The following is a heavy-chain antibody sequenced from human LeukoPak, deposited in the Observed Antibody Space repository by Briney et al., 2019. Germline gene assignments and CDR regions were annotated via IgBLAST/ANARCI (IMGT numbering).Heavy chain of an antibody. D-gene: IGHD3-22*01. V-gene: IGHV4-61*01. J-gene: IGHJ3*02. CDR1: GGSVSSGSYY. CDR2: IYYSGST. Sequence: SETLSLTCTVSGGSVSSGSYYWSWIRQPPGKGLEWVGYIYYSGSTNYNPSLKSRVTISVDTSKNQFSLKLSSVTAADTAVYYCVAGDYYDSSGSNAFDIWGQGTMVTVSS. CDR3: VAGDYYDSSGSNAFDI.